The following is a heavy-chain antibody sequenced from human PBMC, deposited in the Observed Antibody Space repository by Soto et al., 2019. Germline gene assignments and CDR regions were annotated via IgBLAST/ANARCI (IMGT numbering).Heavy chain of an antibody. CDR2: IYYSGST. V-gene: IGHV4-61*01. CDR3: ARGAVAAGMWWFEP. J-gene: IGHJ5*02. CDR1: GGSVSSGSYY. D-gene: IGHD6-19*01. Sequence: SETLSLTCTVSGGSVSSGSYYWSWIRQPPGKGLEWIGYIYYSGSTNYNPSLKSRVTISVDTSKNQFSLKLSSVTAADTAVYYCARGAVAAGMWWFEPWGQGTLVTVSS.